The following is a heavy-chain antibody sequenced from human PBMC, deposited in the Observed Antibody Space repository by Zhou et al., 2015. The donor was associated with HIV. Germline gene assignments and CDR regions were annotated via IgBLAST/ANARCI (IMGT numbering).Heavy chain of an antibody. V-gene: IGHV1-69*17. Sequence: QVQLVQSGTEVKKPGSSVKVSCKASGGTFSGSDISWVRQAPGQGLEWMGGINPLFNIEDYAQRFRGRLTISADKFTSTAYMELSSLRSEDAAIYYCARHIGNYNYAFDVWGQGTMLIVSS. CDR2: INPLFNIE. CDR1: GGTFSGSD. CDR3: ARHIGNYNYAFDV. D-gene: IGHD5-24*01. J-gene: IGHJ3*01.